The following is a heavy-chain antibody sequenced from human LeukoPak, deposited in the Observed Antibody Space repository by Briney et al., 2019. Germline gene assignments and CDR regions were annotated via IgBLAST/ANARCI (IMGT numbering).Heavy chain of an antibody. CDR2: INHSGST. D-gene: IGHD3-10*01. CDR1: GGSFSGYY. CDR3: ASLYYGSGLSSGGP. Sequence: SETLSLTCAVYGGSFSGYYWSWIRQPPGKGLEWIGEINHSGSTNYNPSLKSRVTISVDTSKNQFSLKLSSVTAADTAVYYCASLYYGSGLSSGGPWGQGTLVTVSP. J-gene: IGHJ5*02. V-gene: IGHV4-34*01.